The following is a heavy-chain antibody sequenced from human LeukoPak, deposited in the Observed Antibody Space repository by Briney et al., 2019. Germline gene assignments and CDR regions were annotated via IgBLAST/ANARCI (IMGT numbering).Heavy chain of an antibody. Sequence: GGSLRLSCAASGFTFSSYAMSWVRQAPGKGLEWVSAISGSGGSTYYADSVKGRFTISRDNSKNTLYLQMNSLRAEDTAVYYCARGGHDSSGYYSDYWGQGTLVTVSS. V-gene: IGHV3-23*01. D-gene: IGHD3-22*01. CDR1: GFTFSSYA. J-gene: IGHJ4*02. CDR2: ISGSGGST. CDR3: ARGGHDSSGYYSDY.